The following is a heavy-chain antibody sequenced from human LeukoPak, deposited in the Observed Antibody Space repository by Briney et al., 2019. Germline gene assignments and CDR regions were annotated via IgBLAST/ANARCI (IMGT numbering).Heavy chain of an antibody. CDR2: ISSSSSYI. CDR3: AKDWGRGNYGVDLLDY. J-gene: IGHJ4*02. D-gene: IGHD4-17*01. Sequence: GGSLRLSCAASGFTFSSYSMNWVRQAPGKGLEWVSSISSSSSYIYYAGSVKGRFTISRDNAKNSLYLQMNSLRAEDTALYYCAKDWGRGNYGVDLLDYWGQGTLVTVSS. CDR1: GFTFSSYS. V-gene: IGHV3-21*04.